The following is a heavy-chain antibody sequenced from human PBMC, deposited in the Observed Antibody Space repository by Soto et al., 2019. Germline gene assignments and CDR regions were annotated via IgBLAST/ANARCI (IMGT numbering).Heavy chain of an antibody. D-gene: IGHD6-19*01. J-gene: IGHJ5*02. CDR1: GYTFTGYY. CDR2: INPNSGGT. Sequence: QVQLVQSGAEVKKPGASVKVSCKASGYTFTGYYMHWVRQAPGQGLEWMGWINPNSGGTNYAQKFQGWVTMTRDTSNSTASMELRRLRSDDTAVYYCARGKGQWLPGGGWFDPWGQGTLVTVSS. CDR3: ARGKGQWLPGGGWFDP. V-gene: IGHV1-2*04.